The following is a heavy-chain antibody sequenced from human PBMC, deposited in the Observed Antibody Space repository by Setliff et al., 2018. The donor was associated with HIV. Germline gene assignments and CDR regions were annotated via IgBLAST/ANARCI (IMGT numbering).Heavy chain of an antibody. Sequence: PGESLKISCGASGFTFSSFAMNWVRHAPGKGLEWVSAVSGSGTATYYADSVKGRFTISRDDSKNTVYLEMRSLRAEDTAVYFCAKYTRGGSIMYYMDVWGKGTTVTVSS. CDR3: AKYTRGGSIMYYMDV. CDR1: GFTFSSFA. CDR2: VSGSGTAT. V-gene: IGHV3-23*01. D-gene: IGHD1-1*01. J-gene: IGHJ6*03.